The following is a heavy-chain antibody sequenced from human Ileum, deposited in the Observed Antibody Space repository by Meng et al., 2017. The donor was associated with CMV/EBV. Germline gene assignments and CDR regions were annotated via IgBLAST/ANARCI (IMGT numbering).Heavy chain of an antibody. Sequence: ASVKVSCKASGYTFTSYDINWVRQATGQGLEWMGWMNPNSGNTGYAQKFQGRVTITRNTSISTAYMELSSLRSEDTAGYYCARAGASSGYYYEYYYYGMEVWGQGTTVTVSS. D-gene: IGHD3-22*01. V-gene: IGHV1-8*03. J-gene: IGHJ6*02. CDR2: MNPNSGNT. CDR3: ARAGASSGYYYEYYYYGMEV. CDR1: GYTFTSYD.